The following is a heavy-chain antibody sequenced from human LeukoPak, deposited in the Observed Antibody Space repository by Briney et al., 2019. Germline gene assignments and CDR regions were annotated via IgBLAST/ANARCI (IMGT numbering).Heavy chain of an antibody. J-gene: IGHJ4*02. D-gene: IGHD4-17*01. V-gene: IGHV3-73*01. Sequence: PGGSLRLSCAASGFTFSGSAMHWVRQASGKGLEWVGRIRSKANSYATAYAASVKGRFTISRDDSKNMAYLQMNSLRAEDTAVYYCAGEGYGDYDGDYWGQGTPVTVSS. CDR1: GFTFSGSA. CDR2: IRSKANSYAT. CDR3: AGEGYGDYDGDY.